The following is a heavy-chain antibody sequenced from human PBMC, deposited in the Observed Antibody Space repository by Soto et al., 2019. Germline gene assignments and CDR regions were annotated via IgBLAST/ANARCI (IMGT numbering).Heavy chain of an antibody. D-gene: IGHD3-3*01. CDR1: GFSLTTSGVG. J-gene: IGHJ4*02. CDR2: IYWDDDK. Sequence: QITLNESGPTVVRPTETLTLTCRFSGFSLTTSGVGVGWIRQSPGKAPEVLALIYWDDDKRYSASLKSRLTITKDTYKKQVVLTVSYLDPTDTATYYCAHRVLRTVFGLVTTTAIYVDFWGQGTPVAGSS. V-gene: IGHV2-5*02. CDR3: AHRVLRTVFGLVTTTAIYVDF.